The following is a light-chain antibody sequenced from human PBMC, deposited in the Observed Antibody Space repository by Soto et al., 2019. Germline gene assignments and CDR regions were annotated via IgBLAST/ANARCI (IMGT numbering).Light chain of an antibody. V-gene: IGKV1-33*01. CDR1: QDISNY. Sequence: EIQMTQTPYSLSASVGDRVTITCQARQDISNYLNWYQQQPGKAPKLLIYEVSKLETGVPSRFSGRGARTDFPCTVGSLQPEDIGTYFCQRFDSLPLSFGPGTTVEI. J-gene: IGKJ3*01. CDR2: EVS. CDR3: QRFDSLPLS.